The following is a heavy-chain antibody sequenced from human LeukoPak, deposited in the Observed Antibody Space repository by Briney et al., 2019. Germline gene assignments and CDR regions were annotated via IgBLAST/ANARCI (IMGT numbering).Heavy chain of an antibody. J-gene: IGHJ5*01. V-gene: IGHV1-2*02. CDR2: INPHGGVT. CDR1: GYTFTDYY. Sequence: ASVKVSCKASGYTFTDYYIHWVRQAPGQGLEWMASINPHGGVTNSAQEFQGRVTVTRDASISTAYLELGGLRSDDTAVYYCARERTPIALKIMIIFDSWGQGTLITVSS. D-gene: IGHD3-16*01. CDR3: ARERTPIALKIMIIFDS.